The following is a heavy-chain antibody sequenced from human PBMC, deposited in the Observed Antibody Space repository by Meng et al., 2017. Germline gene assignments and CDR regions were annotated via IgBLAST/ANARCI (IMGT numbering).Heavy chain of an antibody. Sequence: LRLSCTVSGGSISSYYWSWIRQPPGKGLEWIGYIYYSGSTNYNPSLKSRVTISVDTSKNQFSLKLSSVTAAETAVYYCARSTLRGYSYGYFDYWGQGTLVTVSS. J-gene: IGHJ4*02. V-gene: IGHV4-59*01. CDR2: IYYSGST. CDR3: ARSTLRGYSYGYFDY. D-gene: IGHD5-18*01. CDR1: GGSISSYY.